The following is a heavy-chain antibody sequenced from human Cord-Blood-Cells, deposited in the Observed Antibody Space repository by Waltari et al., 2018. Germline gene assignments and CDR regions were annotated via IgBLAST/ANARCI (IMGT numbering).Heavy chain of an antibody. D-gene: IGHD6-13*01. V-gene: IGHV4-34*01. CDR1: GGSFSGYY. CDR2: INHSGST. Sequence: QVQLQQLGAGLLKPSETLSLTCAVYGGSFSGYYWSWIRQPPGKGLEWIGEINHSGSTNYNPSLKSRVTISVDTSKNQFSLKLSSVTAADTAVYYCAGGSSSWYNWFDPWGQGTLVTVSS. CDR3: AGGSSSWYNWFDP. J-gene: IGHJ5*02.